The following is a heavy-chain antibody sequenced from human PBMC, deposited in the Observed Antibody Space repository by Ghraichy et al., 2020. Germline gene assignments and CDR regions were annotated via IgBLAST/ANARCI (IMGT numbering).Heavy chain of an antibody. CDR2: IKQDGSEK. CDR3: ARFLGQLRGFDY. V-gene: IGHV3-7*03. CDR1: GFTFSSYW. D-gene: IGHD6-6*01. Sequence: GESLNISCAASGFTFSSYWMSWVRQAPGKGLEWVANIKQDGSEKYYVDSVKGRFTISRDNAKNSLYLQMNSLRAEDTAVYYCARFLGQLRGFDYWGQGTLVTVSS. J-gene: IGHJ4*02.